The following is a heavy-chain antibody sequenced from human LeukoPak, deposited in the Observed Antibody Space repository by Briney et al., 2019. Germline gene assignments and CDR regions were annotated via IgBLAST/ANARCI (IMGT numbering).Heavy chain of an antibody. V-gene: IGHV4-4*07. CDR3: ARGGYGSGFYYYYYMDV. D-gene: IGHD3-10*01. J-gene: IGHJ6*03. CDR1: GGSISSYY. Sequence: SETLSLTCTVSGGSISSYYWSCIRQPAGKGLEWIGRIYTSVSTNYNPSLKSRVNMSVDTSKNQFSLKLSSVTAADTAVYYCARGGYGSGFYYYYYMDVWGKGTTVTVSS. CDR2: IYTSVST.